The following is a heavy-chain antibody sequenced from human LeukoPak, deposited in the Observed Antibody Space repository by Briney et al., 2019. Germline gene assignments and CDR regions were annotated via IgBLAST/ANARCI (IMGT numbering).Heavy chain of an antibody. D-gene: IGHD6-13*01. CDR1: GGSISSYY. Sequence: SETLSLTCTVSGGSISSYYWSWIRQPAGKGLEWIGRIYTSGSTNYNPSLMSRVTMSVDTSKNQFSLKLSSVTAADTAVYYCARVGIAAAGPDAFDIWGQGTMVTVSS. J-gene: IGHJ3*02. CDR3: ARVGIAAAGPDAFDI. V-gene: IGHV4-4*07. CDR2: IYTSGST.